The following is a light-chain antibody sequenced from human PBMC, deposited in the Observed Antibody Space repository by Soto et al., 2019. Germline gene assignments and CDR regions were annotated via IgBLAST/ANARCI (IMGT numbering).Light chain of an antibody. Sequence: EIVMTQSPTTLSVSPGERATLSCRASQSISSNLAWYQQKPGQAPRLLIYGASTRASGIPARFSGSGSGTEFTLTISSLQSEDFAVYYCQQYKNWCFGGGTKVEIK. CDR2: GAS. V-gene: IGKV3-15*01. CDR1: QSISSN. J-gene: IGKJ4*01. CDR3: QQYKNWC.